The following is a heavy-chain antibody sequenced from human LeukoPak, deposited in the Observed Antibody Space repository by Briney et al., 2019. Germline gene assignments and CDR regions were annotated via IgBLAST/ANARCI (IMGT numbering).Heavy chain of an antibody. V-gene: IGHV4-4*09. CDR1: GVSIGTNY. CDR3: ARQTNYMDV. CDR2: IYTGGNT. Sequence: SETLSLTCTVSGVSIGTNYWSWIRQPPGKGLEWIGYIYTGGNTKYNPSLKSRVTISVDTSKNQFSLKLSSVTAADTAVYYCARQTNYMDVWGKGTTVTVS. J-gene: IGHJ6*03.